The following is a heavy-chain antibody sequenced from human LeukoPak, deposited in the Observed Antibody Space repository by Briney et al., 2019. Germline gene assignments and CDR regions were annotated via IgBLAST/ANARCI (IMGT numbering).Heavy chain of an antibody. CDR1: GGSITSSSYY. CDR2: IYYSGST. J-gene: IGHJ5*02. V-gene: IGHV4-39*01. Sequence: PSETLSLTSTVPGGSITSSSYYWGWISQPPGKGLEWIGSIYYSGSTYYNPSLKSRVTISVDTSKNQFSLKLSSVTAADTAVYYCASGPMVRGVIITDNWFDPWGQGTLVTVSS. CDR3: ASGPMVRGVIITDNWFDP. D-gene: IGHD3-10*01.